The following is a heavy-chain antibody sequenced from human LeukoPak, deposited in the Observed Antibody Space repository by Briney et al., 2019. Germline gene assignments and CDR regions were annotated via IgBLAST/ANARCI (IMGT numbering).Heavy chain of an antibody. CDR1: GFTLDAYA. CDR2: ISWNSSSI. CDR3: ARVGYFAGYY. Sequence: GGSLRLSCAASGFTLDAYAMHWVRQAPGKGLEWVSGISWNSSSIGYADSVKGRFTISRDNARNSLYLQMNSLRAEDTAVYYCARVGYFAGYYWGQGTLVTVSS. V-gene: IGHV3-9*01. J-gene: IGHJ4*02. D-gene: IGHD3-9*01.